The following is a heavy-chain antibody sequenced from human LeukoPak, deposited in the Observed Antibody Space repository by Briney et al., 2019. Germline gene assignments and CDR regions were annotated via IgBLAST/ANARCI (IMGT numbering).Heavy chain of an antibody. Sequence: GGSLRLSCAASGFTFTTYWMTWVRQAPGKGLEWVANINQDGSEKYFVDSVKGRFTISRDNAKNSLYLQMNSLRVEDTAVYYCARGRDGYNNYYYYYMDVWGKGTTVTISS. CDR1: GFTFTTYW. CDR2: INQDGSEK. CDR3: ARGRDGYNNYYYYYMDV. J-gene: IGHJ6*03. D-gene: IGHD5-24*01. V-gene: IGHV3-7*03.